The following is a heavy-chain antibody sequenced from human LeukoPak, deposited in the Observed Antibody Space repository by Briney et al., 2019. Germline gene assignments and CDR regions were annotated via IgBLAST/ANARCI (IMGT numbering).Heavy chain of an antibody. CDR3: ARGSVVPAAIVRYEYFQH. D-gene: IGHD2-2*01. V-gene: IGHV1-69*10. Sequence: SVKVSCKASGGTFSSYAISWVRQAPGQGLEWMGRIIPILGIANYAQKFQGRVTITADKSTSTAYMELSSLRSEDTAVYYCARGSVVPAAIVRYEYFQHWARAPWSPSPQ. CDR1: GGTFSSYA. J-gene: IGHJ1*01. CDR2: IIPILGIA.